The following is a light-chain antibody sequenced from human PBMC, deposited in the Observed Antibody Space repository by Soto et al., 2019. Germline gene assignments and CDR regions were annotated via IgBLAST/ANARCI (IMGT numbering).Light chain of an antibody. Sequence: QLVLTQPPSASGTLGQRVSISCSGYSSSIGTNFVYWYQQLPGTAPKVLIHSNNQRPSGVPDRFSGSKSGTSASLAISGLRSEDEADYYCAAWDDNLSTYVFGSGTKMTVL. V-gene: IGLV1-47*02. CDR3: AAWDDNLSTYV. CDR1: SSSIGTNF. J-gene: IGLJ1*01. CDR2: SNN.